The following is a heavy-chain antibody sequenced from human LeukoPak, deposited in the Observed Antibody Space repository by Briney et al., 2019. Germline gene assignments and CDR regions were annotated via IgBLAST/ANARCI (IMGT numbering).Heavy chain of an antibody. CDR2: INSNSGGT. CDR3: ARGPPMATRSYYFDY. D-gene: IGHD5-24*01. Sequence: GASVTVSCKASAYTFTAYYIHWVRQAPGQGLEWMGWINSNSGGTNYAQKFQGRVTMTRDMSISTAYMEVSRLRSDDTAVYYCARGPPMATRSYYFDYWGQGTPVTVSS. CDR1: AYTFTAYY. V-gene: IGHV1-2*02. J-gene: IGHJ4*02.